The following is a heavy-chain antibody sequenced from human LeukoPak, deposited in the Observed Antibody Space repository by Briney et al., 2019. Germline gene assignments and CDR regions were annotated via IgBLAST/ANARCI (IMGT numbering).Heavy chain of an antibody. CDR1: GYTFTSYG. D-gene: IGHD6-13*01. Sequence: ASVKVSCMASGYTFTSYGISWVRQAPGQGLEWMGWISAYNGNTNYAQKLQGRVTMTTDTSTSTAYMELRSLRSEDTAVYYCATELVRAGDDAFDIWGQGTMVTVSS. CDR3: ATELVRAGDDAFDI. CDR2: ISAYNGNT. J-gene: IGHJ3*02. V-gene: IGHV1-18*01.